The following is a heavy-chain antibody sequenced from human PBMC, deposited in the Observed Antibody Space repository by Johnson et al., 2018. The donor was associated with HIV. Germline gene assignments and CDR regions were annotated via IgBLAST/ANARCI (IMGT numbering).Heavy chain of an antibody. CDR3: ARDDRPDGFDI. J-gene: IGHJ3*02. CDR2: ISSGGTT. CDR1: GFTVSSNY. V-gene: IGHV3-66*02. D-gene: IGHD3-16*01. Sequence: VQLVESGGGLVQPGGSLRLSCAASGFTVSSNYMSWVRQAPGKGLEWVSVISSGGTTYYADSVKGRLTVSRDNSGNTLYLQMNSLRTDDTALYYCARDDRPDGFDIWGQGTMVTVSS.